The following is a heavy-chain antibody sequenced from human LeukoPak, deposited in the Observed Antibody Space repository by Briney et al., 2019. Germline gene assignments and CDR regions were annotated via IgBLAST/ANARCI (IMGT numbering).Heavy chain of an antibody. J-gene: IGHJ4*02. CDR1: GFTFSSYA. V-gene: IGHV3-23*01. CDR3: AKDDNWAVAGGRIDY. CDR2: ISGSGGST. Sequence: GGSLRLSCAASGFTFSSYAMSWVRQAPGKGLEWVSAISGSGGSTYYADSVKGRFTISRDNSKSTLYLQMNSLRAEDTAVYYCAKDDNWAVAGGRIDYWGQGTLVTVSS. D-gene: IGHD6-19*01.